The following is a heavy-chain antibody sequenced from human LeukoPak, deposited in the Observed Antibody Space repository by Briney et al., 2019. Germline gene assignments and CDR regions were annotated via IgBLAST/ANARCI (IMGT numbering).Heavy chain of an antibody. D-gene: IGHD4-17*01. Sequence: GGSLRLSCAASGFTFSSYSMNWVRQAPGKGLEWVSSISSSSSYIYYADSVKGRFTFSRDNAKNSLYLQMNSLRAEDTAVYYCARDRATVTTRAAFDIWGQGTMVTVSS. J-gene: IGHJ3*02. CDR1: GFTFSSYS. CDR3: ARDRATVTTRAAFDI. V-gene: IGHV3-21*01. CDR2: ISSSSSYI.